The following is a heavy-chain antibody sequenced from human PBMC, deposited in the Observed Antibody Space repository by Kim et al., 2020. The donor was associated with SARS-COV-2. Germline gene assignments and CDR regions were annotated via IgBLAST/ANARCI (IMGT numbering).Heavy chain of an antibody. Sequence: GGSLRLSCAASGFTFSSYAMHWVRQAPGKGLEWVAVISYDGSNKYYADPVKRRITIPRDNSKKTLYLTMNSLRAEDTAVYYCARDRGGNYYYGMDVWGQGTTVTVSS. J-gene: IGHJ6*02. V-gene: IGHV3-30*04. CDR2: ISYDGSNK. D-gene: IGHD3-10*01. CDR1: GFTFSSYA. CDR3: ARDRGGNYYYGMDV.